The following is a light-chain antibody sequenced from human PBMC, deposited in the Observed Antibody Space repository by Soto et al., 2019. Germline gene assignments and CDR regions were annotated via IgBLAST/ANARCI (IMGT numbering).Light chain of an antibody. J-gene: IGKJ1*01. CDR2: AAS. CDR1: QSLSSY. V-gene: IGKV1-39*01. Sequence: DIQMTQSPSSLSASVGDRATITCRASQSLSSYLNWYQQKPGKAPKLLIYAASSLQSGVPSRFSGSGSRTDFTLTISSLQPEDFATYYCQQSYSTLGTFGQGTKVEIK. CDR3: QQSYSTLGT.